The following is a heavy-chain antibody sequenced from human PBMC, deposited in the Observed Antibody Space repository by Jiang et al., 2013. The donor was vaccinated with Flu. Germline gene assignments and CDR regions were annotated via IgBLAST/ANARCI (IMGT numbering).Heavy chain of an antibody. V-gene: IGHV3-53*05. Sequence: KGLEWVSVIYSGGSTYYADSVKGRFTISRDNSKNTLYLQMNSLRAEDTAVYYCARDREGCYFDYWGQGTLVTVSS. D-gene: IGHD1-26*01. CDR2: IYSGGST. CDR3: ARDREGCYFDY. J-gene: IGHJ4*02.